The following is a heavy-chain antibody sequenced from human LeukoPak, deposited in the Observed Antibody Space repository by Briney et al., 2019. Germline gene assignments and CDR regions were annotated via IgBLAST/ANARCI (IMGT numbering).Heavy chain of an antibody. CDR2: INPNSGGT. Sequence: GASVKVSCKASGYTFTDYYMHWVRQAPGQGLEWMGWINPNSGGTNYAQKFQGRVTMTRDTSISAAYMELSRLRSDDTAVYYCASYISGWGYYFDYWGQGTLVTVSS. D-gene: IGHD6-19*01. CDR3: ASYISGWGYYFDY. J-gene: IGHJ4*02. V-gene: IGHV1-2*02. CDR1: GYTFTDYY.